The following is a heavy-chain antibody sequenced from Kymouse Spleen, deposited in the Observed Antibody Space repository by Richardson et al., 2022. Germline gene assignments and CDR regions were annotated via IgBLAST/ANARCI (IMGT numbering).Heavy chain of an antibody. CDR3: AREIGITMVRGVLDV. D-gene: IGHD3-10*01. CDR1: GFTFSSYG. V-gene: IGHV3-33*01. J-gene: IGHJ6*02. Sequence: QVQLVESGGGVVQPGRSLRLSCAASGFTFSSYGMHWVRQAPGKGLEWVAVIWYDGSNKYYADSVKGRFTISRDNSKNTLYLQMNSLRAEDTAVYYCAREIGITMVRGVLDVWGQGTTVTVSS. CDR2: IWYDGSNK.